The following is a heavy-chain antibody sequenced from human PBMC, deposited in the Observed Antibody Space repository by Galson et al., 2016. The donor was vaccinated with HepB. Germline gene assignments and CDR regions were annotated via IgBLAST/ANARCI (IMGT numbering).Heavy chain of an antibody. Sequence: QSGAEVTKPGESLTLSCSNSGQRLSDYWSGWVRPMPGNGMHWMGIIHAGDFDTRHSPSVPGQVAIPADESTYMFYLPWKSLKASDTGIYYCARLAYTPSLMAGVWSDPWGQGTLVTVSS. CDR1: GQRLSDYW. CDR2: IHAGDFDT. V-gene: IGHV5-51*01. CDR3: ARLAYTPSLMAGVWSDP. J-gene: IGHJ5*02. D-gene: IGHD2-2*02.